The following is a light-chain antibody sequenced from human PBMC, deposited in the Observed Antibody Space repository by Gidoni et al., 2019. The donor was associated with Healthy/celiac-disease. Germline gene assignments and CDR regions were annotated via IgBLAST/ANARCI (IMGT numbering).Light chain of an antibody. CDR3: NSRDSSGTHAP. CDR1: SLRSYY. Sequence: SSALTQDPAVSVALGQTVRIPCQGDSLRSYYASWYQQKPGQAPVLVIYGKNNRPSGIPDRFSGPSSGNTASLTTTGAQAEDEADYYCNSRDSSGTHAPFGGGTKLTVL. CDR2: GKN. V-gene: IGLV3-19*01. J-gene: IGLJ2*01.